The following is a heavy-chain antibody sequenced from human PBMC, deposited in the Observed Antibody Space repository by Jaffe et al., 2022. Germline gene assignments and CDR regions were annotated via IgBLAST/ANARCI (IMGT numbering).Heavy chain of an antibody. D-gene: IGHD5-12*01. CDR3: TTDLGGYDWLYYYYYYYMDV. CDR2: IKSKTDGGTT. CDR1: GFTFSNAW. V-gene: IGHV3-15*01. J-gene: IGHJ6*03. Sequence: EVQLVESGGGLVKPGGSLRLSCAASGFTFSNAWMSWVRQAPGKGLEWVGRIKSKTDGGTTDYAAPVKGRFTISRDDSKNTLYLQMNSLKTEDTAVYYCTTDLGGYDWLYYYYYYYMDVWGKGTTVTVSS.